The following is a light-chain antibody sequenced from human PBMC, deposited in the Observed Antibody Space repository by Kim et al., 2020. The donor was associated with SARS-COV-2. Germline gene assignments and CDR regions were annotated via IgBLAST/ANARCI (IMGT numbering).Light chain of an antibody. CDR2: ANN. V-gene: IGLV1-40*01. J-gene: IGLJ2*01. CDR1: TSNPGPGYD. CDR3: QSYDSSLGDSWV. Sequence: FTLSCTGSTSNPGPGYDVHCYQQLPGTAPTLPIFANNIRPSGVPARFSGSKSGTSASLAITGLQAEDEADYYCQSYDSSLGDSWVFGGGTQLTVL.